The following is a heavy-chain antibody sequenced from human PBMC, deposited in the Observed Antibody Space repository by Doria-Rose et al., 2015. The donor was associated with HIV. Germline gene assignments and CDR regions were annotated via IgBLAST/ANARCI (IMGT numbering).Heavy chain of an antibody. CDR2: IFADDER. J-gene: IGHJ4*02. V-gene: IGHV2-26*01. D-gene: IGHD6-13*01. CDR1: GVSLSSPGMG. Sequence: QESGPVLVKPTETLTLTCTVSGVSLSSPGMGVSWIRQPPGKALEWLANIFADDERSYKTSLKSRLTISRCTSKSQVVLTMTDMDPVDTATYYCARIKSSRWYHKYYLDFWGQGTLVIVSA. CDR3: ARIKSSRWYHKYYLDF.